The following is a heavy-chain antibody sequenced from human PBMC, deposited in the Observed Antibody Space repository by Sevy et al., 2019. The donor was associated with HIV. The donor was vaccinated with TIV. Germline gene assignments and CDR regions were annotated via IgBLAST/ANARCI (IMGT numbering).Heavy chain of an antibody. D-gene: IGHD1-26*01. CDR1: GFTFSSYG. CDR3: AKMQGGSYNYYGMDV. Sequence: GWSLRLSCAASGFTFSSYGMHWVRQAPGKGLEWVAVISYDGSNKYYADSVKGRFTISRDNSKNTLYLQMNSLRVEDTAIYYCAKMQGGSYNYYGMDVWGQGTTVTVSS. V-gene: IGHV3-30*18. CDR2: ISYDGSNK. J-gene: IGHJ6*02.